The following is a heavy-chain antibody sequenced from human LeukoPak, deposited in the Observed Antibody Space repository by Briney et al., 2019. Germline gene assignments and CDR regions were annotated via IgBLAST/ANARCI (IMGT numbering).Heavy chain of an antibody. CDR3: ARGSTYYDSSGQVPFDY. V-gene: IGHV3-48*01. CDR2: ISGSSSTI. CDR1: GFTFSSYS. J-gene: IGHJ4*02. D-gene: IGHD3-22*01. Sequence: GGSLRLSCAASGFTFSSYSMNWVRQAPGKGLEWGSYISGSSSTIYYADSVKGRFTISRDNGKDTLYLQMNSLRAEDTAVYYCARGSTYYDSSGQVPFDYWGQGTLVTVSS.